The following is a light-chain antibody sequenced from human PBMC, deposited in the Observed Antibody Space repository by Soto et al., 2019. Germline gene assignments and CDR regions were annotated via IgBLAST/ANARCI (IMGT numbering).Light chain of an antibody. CDR2: GAS. CDR3: QQYNNWPRT. J-gene: IGKJ1*01. CDR1: QFVSSN. Sequence: ETVMTQSPATLSVSPGERVTLSCRASQFVSSNLAWYQQKPGQAPRLLIYGASTRATGIPARLSGSGSGTELTLTISSLQSEDFALYYCQQYNNWPRTFGQGTRVEIK. V-gene: IGKV3-15*01.